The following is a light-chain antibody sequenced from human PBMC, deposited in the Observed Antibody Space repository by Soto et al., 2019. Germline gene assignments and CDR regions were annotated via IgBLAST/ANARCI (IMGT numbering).Light chain of an antibody. V-gene: IGLV1-40*01. CDR3: QSYDFSLSGVV. Sequence: QSVLTQPPSVSGAPGQRITISRTGSSSNIGAGYYVHWYQQLPGTAPKLLIYGKNNRPSGVPDRFSGSESGTSASLAITGLQAEDEAYYYCQSYDFSLSGVVFGGGTKLTVL. CDR2: GKN. J-gene: IGLJ3*02. CDR1: SSNIGAGYY.